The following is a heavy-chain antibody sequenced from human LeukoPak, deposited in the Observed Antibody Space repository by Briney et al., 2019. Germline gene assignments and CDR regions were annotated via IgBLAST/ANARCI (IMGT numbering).Heavy chain of an antibody. J-gene: IGHJ4*02. CDR3: AKGLYSGSYDGFDS. Sequence: GGSLRLPCSASGFTFRSYAMSWVRQAPGKGLEWVSVISGSGGSTYYADSVKGRFTISRDNPKNTLYLQMNSLRAEDTAVYYCAKGLYSGSYDGFDSWGQGALVTVSS. CDR1: GFTFRSYA. CDR2: ISGSGGST. D-gene: IGHD1-26*01. V-gene: IGHV3-23*01.